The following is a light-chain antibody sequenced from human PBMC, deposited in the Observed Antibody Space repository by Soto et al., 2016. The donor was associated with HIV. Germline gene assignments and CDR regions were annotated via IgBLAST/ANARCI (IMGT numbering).Light chain of an antibody. CDR1: QSVSVW. CDR2: KTS. CDR3: QQYNNVPWT. V-gene: IGKV1-5*03. J-gene: IGKJ1*01. Sequence: DIQMTQLPSTLSASIGDRVTITCRASQSVSVWLAWYQQKPGKAPNLLIFKTSTLEIGVPSRFSGSGSGTDFTLTLSSVQPDDVGTYYCQQYNNVPWTFGQGTKLEMK.